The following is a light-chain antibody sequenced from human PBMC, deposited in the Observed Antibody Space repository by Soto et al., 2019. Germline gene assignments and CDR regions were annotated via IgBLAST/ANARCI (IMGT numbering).Light chain of an antibody. V-gene: IGLV1-47*01. CDR3: AAWDDSLSGWV. CDR1: SSNIGSNH. CDR2: RNF. Sequence: QSVLTQSPSASGTPGQRVTISCSGSSSNIGSNHVYWYQHLPGTAPKLVIYRNFLRPSGVPDRISASKSGTSASLAISGLQSEDGADYYCAAWDDSLSGWVFGGGTKLTVL. J-gene: IGLJ3*02.